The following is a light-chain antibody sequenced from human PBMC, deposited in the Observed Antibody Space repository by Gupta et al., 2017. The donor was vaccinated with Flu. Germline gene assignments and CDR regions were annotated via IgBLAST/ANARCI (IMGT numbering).Light chain of an antibody. CDR2: SDD. Sequence: GQTARVTCGGINIGAKSVHWFQQRPGQAPILVIYSDDDRPSGIPERFSGSNSGNTATLTISRVEAGDEADYYCQVWDRFSGHRVFGPGTKVTVL. CDR3: QVWDRFSGHRV. J-gene: IGLJ1*01. CDR1: NIGAKS. V-gene: IGLV3-21*02.